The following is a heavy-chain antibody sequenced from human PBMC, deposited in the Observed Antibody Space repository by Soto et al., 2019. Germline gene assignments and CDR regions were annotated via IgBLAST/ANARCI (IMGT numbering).Heavy chain of an antibody. J-gene: IGHJ6*03. CDR2: IDHGESA. CDR1: GGSLNGYY. CDR3: ARNVPGGDYSYMDV. V-gene: IGHV4-34*01. D-gene: IGHD3-10*02. Sequence: QVQLQQWGAGLLEPSETLFLTCAVYGGSLNGYYWSWIRQAPGKGLEWIGEIDHGESANYNPSLKSRAIMSVDSSNRQLSRTLTSVTAADTAVYYCARNVPGGDYSYMDVWGEGTTVTVSS.